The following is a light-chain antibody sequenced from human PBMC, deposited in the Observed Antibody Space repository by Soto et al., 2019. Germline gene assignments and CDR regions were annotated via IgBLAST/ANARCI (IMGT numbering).Light chain of an antibody. J-gene: IGKJ1*01. V-gene: IGKV3D-15*01. CDR1: QSVGTR. CDR3: QQYNNWPWT. CDR2: GAS. Sequence: IELTQSPDTLSFSPGERSTLSCRASQSVGTRLAWYQHKTGQAPSLLMSGASSRATGIPDRFSGSGSGTDFTLTISSLQPEDFAIYYCQQYNNWPWTFGQGTKVDIK.